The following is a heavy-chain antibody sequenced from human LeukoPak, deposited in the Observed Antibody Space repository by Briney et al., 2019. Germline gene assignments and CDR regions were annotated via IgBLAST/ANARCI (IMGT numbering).Heavy chain of an antibody. Sequence: LSLTCAVYGGSFSGYYWSWVRQAPGKGLEWVGFIRSKAYGGTTEYAASVKGRFTISRDDSKSIAYLQVNSLKTEDTAVYYCTGSFGELSFFAYWGQGTLITVSS. V-gene: IGHV3-49*04. CDR2: IRSKAYGGTT. J-gene: IGHJ4*02. CDR1: GGSFSGYY. CDR3: TGSFGELSFFAY. D-gene: IGHD3-10*01.